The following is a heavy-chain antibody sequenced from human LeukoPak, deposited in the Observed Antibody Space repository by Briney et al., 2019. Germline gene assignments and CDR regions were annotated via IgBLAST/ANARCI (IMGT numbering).Heavy chain of an antibody. CDR1: GGAISRGDHY. CDR3: ASYYDSSGPSFDY. V-gene: IGHV4-30-4*01. Sequence: SQTLCLTCAVSGGAISRGDHYWSCIRPPPGKCLEWIAYIYYSGPTSYNPSLQSRVTMSVDASKNQFSLRLSSVTAADTAVYYCASYYDSSGPSFDYWGQGTLVTVSS. CDR2: IYYSGPT. J-gene: IGHJ4*02. D-gene: IGHD3-22*01.